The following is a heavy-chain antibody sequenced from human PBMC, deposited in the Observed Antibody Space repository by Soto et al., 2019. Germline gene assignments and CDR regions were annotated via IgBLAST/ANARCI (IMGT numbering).Heavy chain of an antibody. CDR1: GGSFSGYY. Sequence: SETLSLTCAVYGGSFSGYYWSWIRQPPGKGLEWIGEINHSGSTNYNPSLKSRVTISVDTSKNQFSLKLSSVTAAETAVYYCERGQDYYDSSGYYPFDYWGQGTLVTVSS. D-gene: IGHD3-22*01. CDR2: INHSGST. J-gene: IGHJ4*02. V-gene: IGHV4-34*01. CDR3: ERGQDYYDSSGYYPFDY.